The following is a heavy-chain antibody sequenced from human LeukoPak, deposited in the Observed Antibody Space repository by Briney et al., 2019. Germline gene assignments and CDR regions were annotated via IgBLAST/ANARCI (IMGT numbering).Heavy chain of an antibody. J-gene: IGHJ6*03. CDR3: ARDRGNYYYYMDV. CDR1: GFTFNSYS. V-gene: IGHV3-21*01. D-gene: IGHD3-10*01. CDR2: ISSSSSYI. Sequence: GGSLRLSCAASGFTFNSYSMNWVRQAPGKGLEWVSSISSSSSYIDYADSVKGRYTISRDYAKNSLYLQMNSLRAEDTAVYYCARDRGNYYYYMDVWGKGTTVTVSS.